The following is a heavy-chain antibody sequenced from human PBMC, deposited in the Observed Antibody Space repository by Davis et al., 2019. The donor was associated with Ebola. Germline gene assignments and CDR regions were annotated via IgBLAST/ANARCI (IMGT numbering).Heavy chain of an antibody. Sequence: ASVKVSCKASAYTFTSYDINWVRQATGQGLEWMGWMNPNSGNTGYAQKFQGRVTMTRNTSISTAYMELSSLRSEDTAVYYCARVGGDSYYYYMDVWGKGTTVTVSS. V-gene: IGHV1-8*01. CDR3: ARVGGDSYYYYMDV. J-gene: IGHJ6*03. CDR1: AYTFTSYD. CDR2: MNPNSGNT. D-gene: IGHD4-17*01.